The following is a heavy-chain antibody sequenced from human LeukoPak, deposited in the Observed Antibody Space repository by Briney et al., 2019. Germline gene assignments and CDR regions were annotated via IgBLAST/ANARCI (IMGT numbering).Heavy chain of an antibody. J-gene: IGHJ6*02. V-gene: IGHV3-33*01. CDR3: ARVRSSWSRTNYYYYGMDV. CDR2: IWYDGSNK. D-gene: IGHD6-13*01. CDR1: GFTFSSYG. Sequence: GRSLRLSCAASGFTFSSYGMPWVRQAPGKGLEWVAVIWYDGSNKYYADSVKGRFTISRDNSKNTLYLQMNSLRAEDTAVYYCARVRSSWSRTNYYYYGMDVWGQGTTVTVSS.